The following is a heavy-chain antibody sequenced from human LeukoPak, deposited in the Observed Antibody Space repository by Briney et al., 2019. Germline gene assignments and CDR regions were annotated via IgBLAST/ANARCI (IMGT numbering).Heavy chain of an antibody. Sequence: ASVKVSYKASGYIFTDYAIHWLRQAPGQRPEWMGWMNGGNGNTKYSQKFQGRITLIRDTSAATAYMELSSLRHDDLAVYYCARGRGTSGSNRDFYYYYYMDVWGKGTTVTVSS. CDR3: ARGRGTSGSNRDFYYYYYMDV. J-gene: IGHJ6*03. CDR2: MNGGNGNT. V-gene: IGHV1-3*01. D-gene: IGHD2-15*01. CDR1: GYIFTDYA.